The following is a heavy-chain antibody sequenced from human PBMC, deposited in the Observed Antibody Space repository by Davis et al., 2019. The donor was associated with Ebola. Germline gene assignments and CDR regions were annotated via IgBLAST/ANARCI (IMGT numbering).Heavy chain of an antibody. D-gene: IGHD3-22*01. Sequence: GESLKISCAASGFTFSSYDMPWVRQATGKGLEWVPAIGTAGDTYYPGSVKGRFTISRDNSKNTLYLQMNSLRAEDTAVYYCAREDTMIVEYWFEPGGQGTLVTVSS. CDR3: AREDTMIVEYWFEP. CDR2: IGTAGDT. J-gene: IGHJ5*02. CDR1: GFTFSSYD. V-gene: IGHV3-13*01.